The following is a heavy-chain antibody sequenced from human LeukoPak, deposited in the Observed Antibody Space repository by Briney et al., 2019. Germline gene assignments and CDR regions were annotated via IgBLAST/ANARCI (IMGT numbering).Heavy chain of an antibody. V-gene: IGHV4-4*02. Sequence: PSGTLSLTCAVSGGSISSSNWWSWVRQPPGKGLEWIGEIYHSGSTNYNPSLKSRVTISVDTSKNQFSLKLSSVTAADTAVYYCASSWPTEYFQHWGQGTLVTVSS. CDR3: ASSWPTEYFQH. D-gene: IGHD6-13*01. CDR2: IYHSGST. CDR1: GGSISSSNW. J-gene: IGHJ1*01.